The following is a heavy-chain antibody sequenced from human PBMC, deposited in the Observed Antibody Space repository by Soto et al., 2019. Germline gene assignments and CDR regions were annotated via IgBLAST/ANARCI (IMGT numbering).Heavy chain of an antibody. Sequence: GGSLRLSCAASGSTFSSYAMSWVRQAPGKGLEWVSAVSGSGGSTYYADSVKGRFTTSRDNSKNTLYLQMNSLRAEDTAVYYCAKDAQPEVLRYFGPFYHWGQGTLVTVSS. J-gene: IGHJ4*02. CDR1: GSTFSSYA. D-gene: IGHD3-9*01. CDR3: AKDAQPEVLRYFGPFYH. V-gene: IGHV3-23*01. CDR2: VSGSGGST.